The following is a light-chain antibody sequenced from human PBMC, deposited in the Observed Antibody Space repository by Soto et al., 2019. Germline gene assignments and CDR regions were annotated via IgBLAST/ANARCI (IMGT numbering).Light chain of an antibody. CDR1: SCDVGGYNY. J-gene: IGLJ1*01. CDR3: SSYTSGSYV. Sequence: QSALTQPASVSGSPGQSITISCTGTSCDVGGYNYVSWYQQHPGKAPKLMIYAVNNRPSGVSDRFSGSKSGNTASLTISGLQAEDEADYYCSSYTSGSYVFGTGTKVTVL. V-gene: IGLV2-14*01. CDR2: AVN.